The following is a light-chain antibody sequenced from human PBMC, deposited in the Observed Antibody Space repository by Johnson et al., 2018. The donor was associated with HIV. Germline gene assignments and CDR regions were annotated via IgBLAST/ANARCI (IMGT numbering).Light chain of an antibody. V-gene: IGLV1-51*01. Sequence: QSVLTQSPSVSAAPGQKVTISCSGTTSNIGNNYVSWYQQLPGTAPKLLIYDNNNRPSGIPDRFSGYKSGTSATLGITGLQTGDEADYYCGTWDSNLSDYVFGTGTKVTVL. CDR3: GTWDSNLSDYV. CDR2: DNN. CDR1: TSNIGNNY. J-gene: IGLJ1*01.